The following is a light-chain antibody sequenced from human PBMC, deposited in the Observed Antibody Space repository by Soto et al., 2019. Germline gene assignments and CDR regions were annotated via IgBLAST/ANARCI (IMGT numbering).Light chain of an antibody. V-gene: IGKV3-20*01. Sequence: EIVLMQSPGTLSLSPGERATLSCRASQSISSNYLAWYQQKPGQAPRLLIYGATFRASGIPDRFSGSGSVTDFTLTISRLEPEDFAVYYCQQYGRSPPEFTFGPGTKVDIK. CDR1: QSISSNY. CDR3: QQYGRSPPEFT. CDR2: GAT. J-gene: IGKJ3*01.